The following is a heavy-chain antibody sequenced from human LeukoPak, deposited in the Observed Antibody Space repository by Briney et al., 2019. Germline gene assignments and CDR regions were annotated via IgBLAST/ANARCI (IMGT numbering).Heavy chain of an antibody. CDR1: GGSFSGYY. D-gene: IGHD1-14*01. Sequence: SETLSLTCAVYGGSFSGYYWSWIRQPPGKGLEWIGSIFYSGSTYYNPSLKSRVTISVDTSKSQFSLKLNSVTAADTAVYYCARVGTPGCVDYWGQGTLVTVSS. CDR3: ARVGTPGCVDY. J-gene: IGHJ4*02. V-gene: IGHV4-34*12. CDR2: IFYSGST.